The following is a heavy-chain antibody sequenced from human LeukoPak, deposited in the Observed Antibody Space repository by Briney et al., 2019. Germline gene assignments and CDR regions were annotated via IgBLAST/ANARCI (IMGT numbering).Heavy chain of an antibody. CDR3: ASTQWLVPWFDP. Sequence: PSETLSLTCTVSGYSINSDYYWGWIRQPPGKGLEWIGYIYYSGSTNYNPSLKSRVTISVDTSKNQFSLKLSSVTAADTAVYHCASTQWLVPWFDPWGQGTLVTVSS. V-gene: IGHV4-61*01. CDR2: IYYSGST. J-gene: IGHJ5*02. D-gene: IGHD6-19*01. CDR1: GYSINSDYY.